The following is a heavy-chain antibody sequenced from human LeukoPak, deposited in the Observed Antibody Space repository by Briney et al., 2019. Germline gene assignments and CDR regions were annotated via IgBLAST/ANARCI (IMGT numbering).Heavy chain of an antibody. CDR2: IIPIFGTA. Sequence: GSSVKVSCKASGGTFSSYAISWVRQAPGQGLEWMGGIIPIFGTANYAQKFQGRVTITGDTSASTAYMELSSLRSEDTAVYYCARGIAVALNWFDPWGQGTLVTVSS. CDR3: ARGIAVALNWFDP. J-gene: IGHJ5*02. D-gene: IGHD6-19*01. CDR1: GGTFSSYA. V-gene: IGHV1-69*06.